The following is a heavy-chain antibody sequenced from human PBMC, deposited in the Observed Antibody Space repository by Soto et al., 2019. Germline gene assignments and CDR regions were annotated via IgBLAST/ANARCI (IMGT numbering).Heavy chain of an antibody. Sequence: QVQLQESGPGLVKPSETLSLTCTVSGGSISSYYWSWIRQPPGKGLEWIGYIYYSGSTNYNPSLKSRVTISVDTSKNQFPLKLSSVTAADTAVYYCARGPAYYGMDVWGQGTTVTVSS. CDR3: ARGPAYYGMDV. CDR1: GGSISSYY. CDR2: IYYSGST. V-gene: IGHV4-59*01. J-gene: IGHJ6*02.